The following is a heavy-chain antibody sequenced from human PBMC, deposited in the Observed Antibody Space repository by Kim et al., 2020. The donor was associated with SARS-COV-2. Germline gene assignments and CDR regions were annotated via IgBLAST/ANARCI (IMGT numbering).Heavy chain of an antibody. CDR1: GGTFSSYA. Sequence: SVKVSCKASGGTFSSYAISWVRQAPGQGLEWMGGIIPIFGTANYAQKFQGRVTITADESTSTAYMELSSLRSEDTAVYYCQIVVVPAAIYHGGFDYWGQGTLVTVSS. D-gene: IGHD2-2*02. V-gene: IGHV1-69*13. CDR2: IIPIFGTA. CDR3: QIVVVPAAIYHGGFDY. J-gene: IGHJ4*02.